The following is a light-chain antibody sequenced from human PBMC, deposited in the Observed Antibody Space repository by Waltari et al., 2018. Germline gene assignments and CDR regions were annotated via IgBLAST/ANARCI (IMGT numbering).Light chain of an antibody. CDR2: DVN. Sequence: QSALTQPASVSVSPGQSIAISCTGTDPDLGRPTFVSWYRQRPGEVPKLIIYDVNSRLSGISSRFSGSKFGNTASLTISGLQTEDEAVYYCSSYTTGRTYVFGTGTKVTVL. CDR3: SSYTTGRTYV. J-gene: IGLJ1*01. CDR1: DPDLGRPTF. V-gene: IGLV2-14*03.